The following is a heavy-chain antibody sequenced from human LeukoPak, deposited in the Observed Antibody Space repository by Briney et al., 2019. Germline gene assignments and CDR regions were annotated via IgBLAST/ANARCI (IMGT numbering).Heavy chain of an antibody. Sequence: PGGSLRLSCAASGFTFSSYAMSWVRQAPGKGLEWVSAISGSGGSTYYADSVKGRFTISRDNSKNTLYLQMNSLRAEDTAVYYCAKLPTLYYYDSNGYYYFDYWGQGTLVTVSS. V-gene: IGHV3-23*01. CDR2: ISGSGGST. CDR1: GFTFSSYA. CDR3: AKLPTLYYYDSNGYYYFDY. J-gene: IGHJ4*02. D-gene: IGHD3-22*01.